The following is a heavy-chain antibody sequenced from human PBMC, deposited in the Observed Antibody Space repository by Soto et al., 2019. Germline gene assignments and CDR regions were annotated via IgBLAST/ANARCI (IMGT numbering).Heavy chain of an antibody. D-gene: IGHD3-9*01. CDR1: GGSISSYY. J-gene: IGHJ6*02. CDR2: IYYSGST. Sequence: PSETLSLTCTVSGGSISSYYWSWIRQPPGKGLEWIGYIYYSGSTNYNPSLKSRVTISVDTSKNQFSLKLSSVTAADTAVYYCARAPLAYYDILTGYSSYYYYGMDVWGQGTTVTVSS. CDR3: ARAPLAYYDILTGYSSYYYYGMDV. V-gene: IGHV4-59*01.